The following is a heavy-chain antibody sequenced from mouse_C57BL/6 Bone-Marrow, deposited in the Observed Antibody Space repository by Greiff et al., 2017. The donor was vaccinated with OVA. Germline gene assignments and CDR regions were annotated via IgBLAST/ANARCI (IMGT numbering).Heavy chain of an antibody. Sequence: EVKLVESGGGLVQPGGSLSLSCAASGFTFTDYYMSWVRQPPGKALEWLGFIRNKANGYTTEYSASVKGRFTISRDNSQSILYLQMNALRAYDSATYYCARSPYCSFDYWGQGTTLTVSS. D-gene: IGHD1-1*01. V-gene: IGHV7-3*01. CDR3: ARSPYCSFDY. J-gene: IGHJ2*01. CDR1: GFTFTDYY. CDR2: IRNKANGYTT.